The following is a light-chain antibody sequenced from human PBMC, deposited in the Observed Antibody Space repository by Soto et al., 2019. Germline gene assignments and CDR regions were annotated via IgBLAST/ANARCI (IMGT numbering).Light chain of an antibody. V-gene: IGKV3-15*01. CDR2: GAS. CDR1: QSVSSN. J-gene: IGKJ3*01. Sequence: EIVMTQSPATLSVSPGERATLSCRASQSVSSNLAWYQQKPGQGPRLLIYGASTSATGIPARFSGSGSGTEFSLTISFLQSEDVAIYYCQQYKNWPITFCPGTKVDIK. CDR3: QQYKNWPIT.